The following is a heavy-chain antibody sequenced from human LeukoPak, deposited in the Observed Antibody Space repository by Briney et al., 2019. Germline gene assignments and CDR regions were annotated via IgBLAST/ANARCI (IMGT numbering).Heavy chain of an antibody. CDR1: GYSISSGYY. J-gene: IGHJ4*02. Sequence: PSETLSLTCTVSGYSISSGYYWGWIRQPPGKGLEWIGSIYHSGSTYYNPSLKSRVTISVDTSKNQFSLKLSSVTAADTAVYYCARVSSGYSYGDYWGQGTLVTVSS. D-gene: IGHD5-18*01. V-gene: IGHV4-38-2*02. CDR2: IYHSGST. CDR3: ARVSSGYSYGDY.